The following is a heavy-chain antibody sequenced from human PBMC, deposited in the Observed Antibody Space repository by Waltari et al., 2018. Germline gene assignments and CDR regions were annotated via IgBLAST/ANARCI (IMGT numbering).Heavy chain of an antibody. CDR2: ISMSGGHK. Sequence: EVQLVESGGGLVKPGGSLRLSCVASEFTFSSYSMNWVRQAPGKGLGCVSSISMSGGHKFYADSMEGRFTISRDNAKNSLYLQMNSLRAEDTAVYYCATSEYQLVLVDEYWGQGTLVTVSS. CDR1: EFTFSSYS. D-gene: IGHD2-2*01. CDR3: ATSEYQLVLVDEY. V-gene: IGHV3-21*01. J-gene: IGHJ4*02.